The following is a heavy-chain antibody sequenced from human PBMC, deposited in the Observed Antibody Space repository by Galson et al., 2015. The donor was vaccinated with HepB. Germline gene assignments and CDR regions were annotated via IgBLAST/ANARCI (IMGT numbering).Heavy chain of an antibody. J-gene: IGHJ4*02. V-gene: IGHV3-7*01. CDR1: GFTFTNHW. Sequence: SLRLSCAASGFTFTNHWMTWVRQAPGKGLEWVANINEDASEKYYVDSVKGRFTISRDNAKNSLYLQMNSLSAEDTAVYYCARPRRYYDTTGYYLMDIDYWGQGTLVTVSS. CDR2: INEDASEK. D-gene: IGHD3-22*01. CDR3: ARPRRYYDTTGYYLMDIDY.